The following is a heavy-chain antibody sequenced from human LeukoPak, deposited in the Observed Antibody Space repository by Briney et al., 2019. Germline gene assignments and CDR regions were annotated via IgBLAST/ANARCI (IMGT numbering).Heavy chain of an antibody. CDR3: ARGSYDYSSWGVDY. V-gene: IGHV1-2*06. CDR1: GYTFTGYY. Sequence: ASVKVSCKASGYTFTGYYMHWVRQAPGQGLEWMGRINPNSGGTNYAQKFQGRVTMTRNTSISTAYMELSSLRSEDTAVYYCARGSYDYSSWGVDYWGQGTLVTVSS. D-gene: IGHD4-11*01. J-gene: IGHJ4*02. CDR2: INPNSGGT.